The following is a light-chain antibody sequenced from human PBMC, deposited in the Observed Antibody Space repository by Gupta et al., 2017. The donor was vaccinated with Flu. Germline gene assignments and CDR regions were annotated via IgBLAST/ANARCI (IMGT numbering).Light chain of an antibody. J-gene: IGKJ4*01. Sequence: DIQLTHSPSFLSASVGDRVAMTCRASQAISPSLAWYQQKSGEGPRLLIYAVSTLHTAVPSRFSGSGSGTEFTLTISGLQPEDFGIYYCQQFYPCPVTFGGGTKVEIK. CDR3: QQFYPCPVT. CDR2: AVS. CDR1: QAISPS. V-gene: IGKV1-9*01.